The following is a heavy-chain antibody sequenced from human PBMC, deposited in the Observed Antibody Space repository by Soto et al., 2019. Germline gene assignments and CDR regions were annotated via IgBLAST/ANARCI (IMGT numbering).Heavy chain of an antibody. J-gene: IGHJ6*02. CDR3: ARHSGYCISTSCYAYYYYGMDV. CDR2: MYKTGST. Sequence: SETLSLTCTVSGGSISGYYWSWIRQPPGKGLEWIGYMYKTGSTVYNPSFKSRVTISADKSISTAYLQWSSLKASDTAMYYCARHSGYCISTSCYAYYYYGMDVWGQGTTVTVSS. V-gene: IGHV4-59*08. D-gene: IGHD2-2*03. CDR1: GGSISGYY.